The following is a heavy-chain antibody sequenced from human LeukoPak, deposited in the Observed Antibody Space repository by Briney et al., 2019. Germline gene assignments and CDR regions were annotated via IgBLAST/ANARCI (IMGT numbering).Heavy chain of an antibody. Sequence: GGSLRLSCAAAGFTFSSYGMHWVRQARGNGLGWGAVIWYDGSNKYYPASVKGRFTISRDNSKNTLYLQMSSLRAEDTAVYYRARAQGVFDYWGQGTLVTVSS. CDR3: ARAQGVFDY. J-gene: IGHJ4*02. CDR1: GFTFSSYG. D-gene: IGHD3-16*01. CDR2: IWYDGSNK. V-gene: IGHV3-33*01.